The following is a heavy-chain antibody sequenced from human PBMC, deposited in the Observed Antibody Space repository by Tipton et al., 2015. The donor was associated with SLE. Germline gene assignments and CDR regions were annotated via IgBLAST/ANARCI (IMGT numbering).Heavy chain of an antibody. CDR3: ARGYGPRTSGFEN. CDR1: GGSFNAHY. D-gene: IGHD3-10*01. J-gene: IGHJ4*02. CDR2: ISHTGYT. Sequence: TLSLTCAVYGGSFNAHYWNWIRQAPGKGLEWIGEISHTGYTSCNPSLRSRVTISVDKSKNQFSLKLNSVTAADTAVYYCARGYGPRTSGFENWGQGTLVTVSS. V-gene: IGHV4-34*01.